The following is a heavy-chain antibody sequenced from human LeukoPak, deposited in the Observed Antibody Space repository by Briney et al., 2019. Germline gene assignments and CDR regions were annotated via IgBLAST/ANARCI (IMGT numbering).Heavy chain of an antibody. J-gene: IGHJ4*02. V-gene: IGHV3-23*01. CDR1: GFTFSSYA. D-gene: IGHD6-13*01. CDR2: ISGSGGST. Sequence: HPGGSLRLSCAASGFTFSSYAMSWVRQAPGKGLEWVSAISGSGGSTYYADSVKGRFTISRDNSKNTLYLQMNSLRAEDTALYYCAKEGGYSSSWSTLDYWGQGTLVTVSS. CDR3: AKEGGYSSSWSTLDY.